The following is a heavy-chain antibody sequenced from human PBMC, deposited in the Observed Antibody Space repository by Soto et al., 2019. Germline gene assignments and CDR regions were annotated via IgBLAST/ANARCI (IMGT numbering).Heavy chain of an antibody. CDR2: INAGNGNT. J-gene: IGHJ6*01. Sequence: QVQLVQSGAEVKKPGASVKVSCKASGYTFTSYAMHWVRQAPGQRLEWMGCINAGNGNTKYSQKFQGRVTITRDTSASTAYMELSSLRSEDTAVYYCARDLPYCTNGVCYRYYYYYGMDVWGQGTTVTVSS. D-gene: IGHD2-8*01. V-gene: IGHV1-3*01. CDR1: GYTFTSYA. CDR3: ARDLPYCTNGVCYRYYYYYGMDV.